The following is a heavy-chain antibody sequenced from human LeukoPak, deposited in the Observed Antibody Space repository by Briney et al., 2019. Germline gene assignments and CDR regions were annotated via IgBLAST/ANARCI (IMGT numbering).Heavy chain of an antibody. D-gene: IGHD1-26*01. J-gene: IGHJ6*03. CDR2: ISYSGST. V-gene: IGHV4-31*03. CDR1: GDSISSGDYY. Sequence: SQTLSFTCTVSGDSISSGDYYWSWIRQHPGKGLEWIGYISYSGSTYYNPSLKSRITISVDTSKNQFSLKLSSVTAADTAVYYCARLSWGYMDVWGKGTTVTVSS. CDR3: ARLSWGYMDV.